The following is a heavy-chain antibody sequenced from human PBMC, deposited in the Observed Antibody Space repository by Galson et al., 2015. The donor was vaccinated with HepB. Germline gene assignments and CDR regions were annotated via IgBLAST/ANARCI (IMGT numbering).Heavy chain of an antibody. CDR1: GFTFDDYA. Sequence: SLRLSCAASGFTFDDYAMHWVRQAPGKGLEWVSLISWDGGSTYYADSVKGRFTISRDNSKNSLYLQMNSLRAEDTALYYCAKGAGGGTVVKFLGDYYYGMDVWGQGTTVTVSS. V-gene: IGHV3-43D*03. CDR3: AKGAGGGTVVKFLGDYYYGMDV. D-gene: IGHD4-23*01. CDR2: ISWDGGST. J-gene: IGHJ6*02.